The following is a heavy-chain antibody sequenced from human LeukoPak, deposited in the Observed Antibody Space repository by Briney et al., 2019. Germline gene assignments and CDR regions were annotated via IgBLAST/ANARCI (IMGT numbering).Heavy chain of an antibody. J-gene: IGHJ4*02. CDR3: ARSGVAGTWAIDY. CDR1: GFTFSSYD. CDR2: ISNTGITR. V-gene: IGHV3-11*04. Sequence: PGGSLRLSCAASGFTFSSYDMSWIRQAPGKGLEWVSYISNTGITRHYADSVKGRFTISRDNAKNSLYLQMDSLRAEDTAVYYCARSGVAGTWAIDYWGQGTLVTVSS. D-gene: IGHD6-19*01.